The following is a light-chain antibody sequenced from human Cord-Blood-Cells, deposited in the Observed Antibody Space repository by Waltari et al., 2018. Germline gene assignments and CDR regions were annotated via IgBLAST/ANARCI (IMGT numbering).Light chain of an antibody. CDR2: GAS. CDR3: QQYNNWPLMYT. CDR1: QGVSSN. V-gene: IGKV3-15*01. J-gene: IGKJ2*01. Sequence: EIVMTQSPATLSVSPGERATLSCRASQGVSSNLAWYQQKPGQSPRLLIYGASTRATGIPARCSGSGSGTELTLTISSLQSEDFAGYYCQQYNNWPLMYTFGQGTKLEIK.